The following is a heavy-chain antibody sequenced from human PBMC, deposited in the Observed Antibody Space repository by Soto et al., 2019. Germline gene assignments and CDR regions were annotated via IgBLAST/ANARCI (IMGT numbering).Heavy chain of an antibody. CDR1: GYTFTSYG. CDR3: ARDLYDSSGYYATWYYYGMDV. V-gene: IGHV1-18*01. D-gene: IGHD3-22*01. J-gene: IGHJ6*02. Sequence: ASVKVSCKASGYTFTSYGISWVRQAPGQGLEWMGWISAYNGNTNYAQKLQGRVTMTTDTSTSTAYMELSSLRSDDTAVYYCARDLYDSSGYYATWYYYGMDVWGQGTTVTAP. CDR2: ISAYNGNT.